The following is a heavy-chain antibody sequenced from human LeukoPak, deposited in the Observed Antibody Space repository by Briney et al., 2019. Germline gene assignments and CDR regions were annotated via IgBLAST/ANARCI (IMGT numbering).Heavy chain of an antibody. Sequence: PSQTLSLTCTVSGGSISSGDYYWRWIRQPPGKGLEWIGYIYYSGSTYYNPSLKSRVTISVDTSKNQFSLRLNSVTAADTAVYYCAREGDYGDYHLDYWGQGTLVTVSS. J-gene: IGHJ4*02. CDR3: AREGDYGDYHLDY. CDR1: GGSISSGDYY. V-gene: IGHV4-30-4*01. CDR2: IYYSGST. D-gene: IGHD4-17*01.